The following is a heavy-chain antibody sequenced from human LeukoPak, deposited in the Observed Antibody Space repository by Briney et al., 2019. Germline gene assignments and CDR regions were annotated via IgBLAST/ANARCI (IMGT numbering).Heavy chain of an antibody. CDR1: GYTFTSYY. D-gene: IGHD1-14*01. Sequence: ASVKVSCKASGYTFTSYYMHWVRQAPGQGLEWMGIINPSGGSTSYAQKFQGRVTMTRDTSTSTVYMELSSLRAEDTAVYYCATRPPPNYGMDVWGQGTTVTVSS. CDR3: ATRPPPNYGMDV. V-gene: IGHV1-46*01. J-gene: IGHJ6*02. CDR2: INPSGGST.